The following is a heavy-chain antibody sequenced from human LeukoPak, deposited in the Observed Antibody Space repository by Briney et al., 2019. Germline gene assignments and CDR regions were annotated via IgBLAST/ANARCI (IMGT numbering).Heavy chain of an antibody. D-gene: IGHD2-2*01. V-gene: IGHV4-39*07. CDR1: GGSISSGSYY. CDR3: ASSQGVPAVPHYIDY. CDR2: IYYSGST. J-gene: IGHJ4*02. Sequence: SETLSLTCTVSGGSISSGSYYWGWIRQPPGKGLEWIGSIYYSGSTYYNPSLKSRVTISVDTSKNQFSLKLSSVTAADTAVYYCASSQGVPAVPHYIDYWGQGTLVTVSS.